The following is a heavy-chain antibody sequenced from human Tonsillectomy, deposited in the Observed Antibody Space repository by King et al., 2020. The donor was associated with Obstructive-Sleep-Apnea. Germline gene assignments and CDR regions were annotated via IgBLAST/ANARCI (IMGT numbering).Heavy chain of an antibody. CDR2: IFHSGST. CDR3: ARQGGGALDI. Sequence: QLQESGPGLVKPSETLSLTCTVSGGSIRTYYWSWIRQPPGKGLEWIGYIFHSGSTNHNPALKSPGTISVDTSKNHFSLKLSPVTAADTAVYYCARQGGGALDIWGQGTMVTVSS. J-gene: IGHJ3*02. V-gene: IGHV4-59*08. D-gene: IGHD4-23*01. CDR1: GGSIRTYY.